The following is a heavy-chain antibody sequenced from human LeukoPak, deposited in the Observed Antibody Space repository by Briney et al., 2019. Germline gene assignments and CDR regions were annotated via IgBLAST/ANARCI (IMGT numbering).Heavy chain of an antibody. Sequence: SETLSLTCAVYGGSFSSYYWSWIRQPAGKGLEWIGRIYTSGSTNYNPSLKSRVTMSVDTSKNQFSLKLSSVTAADTAVYYCARDLGTAHDAFDIWGQGTMVTVSS. V-gene: IGHV4-4*07. D-gene: IGHD1-1*01. CDR3: ARDLGTAHDAFDI. CDR1: GGSFSSYY. J-gene: IGHJ3*02. CDR2: IYTSGST.